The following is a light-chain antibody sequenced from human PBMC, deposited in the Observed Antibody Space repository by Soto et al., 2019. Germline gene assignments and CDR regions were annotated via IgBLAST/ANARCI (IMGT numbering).Light chain of an antibody. CDR3: QQLNSYPIT. J-gene: IGKJ5*01. CDR1: QNINTY. Sequence: DIQMTQSPSSLSASVGDRVTITCRASQNINTYLNWYQQKPGKAPKLLIFAASSLQSGVPSRFSGSGSGTEFTLTISSLQPEDFATYYCQQLNSYPITFGQGTRLEIK. CDR2: AAS. V-gene: IGKV1-17*01.